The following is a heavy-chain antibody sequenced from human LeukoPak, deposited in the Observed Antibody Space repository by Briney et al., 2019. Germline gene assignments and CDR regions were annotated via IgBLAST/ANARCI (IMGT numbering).Heavy chain of an antibody. Sequence: SVKVSCKASGGTFSSYAISWVRQAPGQGLEWMGGIIPIFGTANYAQKFQGRVTITADESTSTAYMELSSLRSEDTAVYYRARGRNSRSYLPVSFDYWGQGTLVTVSS. D-gene: IGHD1-26*01. V-gene: IGHV1-69*13. CDR1: GGTFSSYA. CDR3: ARGRNSRSYLPVSFDY. J-gene: IGHJ4*02. CDR2: IIPIFGTA.